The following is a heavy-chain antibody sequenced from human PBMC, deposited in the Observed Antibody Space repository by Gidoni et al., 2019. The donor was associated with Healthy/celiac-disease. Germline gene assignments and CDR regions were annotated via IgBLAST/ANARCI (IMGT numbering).Heavy chain of an antibody. CDR3: ARDTTVTGYVDY. D-gene: IGHD4-17*01. V-gene: IGHV4-30-4*01. CDR2: IYYSGST. Sequence: QVPLQESGPGLVTPSQTPSLTCTVSGGSISSGDYYLSWIRQPPGKGLEWIGYIYYSGSTYYNPSLKSRVTISVDTSKNQFSLKLSSVTAADTAVYYCARDTTVTGYVDYWGQGTLVTVSS. CDR1: GGSISSGDYY. J-gene: IGHJ4*02.